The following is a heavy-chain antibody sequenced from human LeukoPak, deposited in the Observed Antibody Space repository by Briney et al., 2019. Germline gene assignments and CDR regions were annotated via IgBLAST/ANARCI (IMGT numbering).Heavy chain of an antibody. CDR2: ISGSDGNT. V-gene: IGHV3-23*01. D-gene: IGHD3-3*01. J-gene: IGHJ4*02. CDR1: GFTFRSYA. Sequence: GGSLRLSCAASGFTFRSYAMGWVRQAPGKGLEWVSVISGSDGNTYYADSVKGRFTISRDNSKNTPYLQMNSLGADDTAVYYCAKNILSGLRTFDYGGQGTLVTVSS. CDR3: AKNILSGLRTFDY.